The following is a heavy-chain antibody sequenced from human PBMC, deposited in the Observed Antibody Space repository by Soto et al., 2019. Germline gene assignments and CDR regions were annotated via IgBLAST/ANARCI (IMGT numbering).Heavy chain of an antibody. CDR2: IYHSGST. CDR3: ASARGYCSGGSCYVFDY. CDR1: SGSISSSNW. D-gene: IGHD2-15*01. J-gene: IGHJ4*02. V-gene: IGHV4-4*02. Sequence: SETLSRTCVVSSGSISSSNWWSWVRQPPGKGLEWIGEIYHSGSTNYNPSLKSRVTISVDTSKNQFSLKLSSVTAADTAVYYCASARGYCSGGSCYVFDYWGQGTLVTVSS.